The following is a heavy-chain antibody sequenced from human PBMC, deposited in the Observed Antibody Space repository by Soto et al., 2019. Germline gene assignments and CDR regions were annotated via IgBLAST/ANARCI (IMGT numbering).Heavy chain of an antibody. D-gene: IGHD3-10*01. V-gene: IGHV3-7*01. CDR2: IKQDGSEK. J-gene: IGHJ1*01. CDR3: ASGLWTFQH. CDR1: GVTFSNYW. Sequence: LXLSGAVSGVTFSNYWMSWVRQAPGKGLEWVANIKQDGSEKYYVDSVKGRFTISRDNAKNSLYLQMNSLGAEDTAVYFCASGLWTFQHWGQGTLVTVSS.